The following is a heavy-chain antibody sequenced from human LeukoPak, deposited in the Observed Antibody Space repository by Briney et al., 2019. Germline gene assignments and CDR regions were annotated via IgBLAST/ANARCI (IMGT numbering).Heavy chain of an antibody. D-gene: IGHD3-9*01. CDR2: IYYSGST. Sequence: PSETLSLTCTVSGGSISSYYWSWIRQPPGKGLGWIGYIYYSGSTNYNPSLKSRVTISVDTSKNQFSLKLSSVTAADTAVYYCARVAYDILTGYHFDYWGQGTLVTVSS. J-gene: IGHJ4*02. CDR3: ARVAYDILTGYHFDY. CDR1: GGSISSYY. V-gene: IGHV4-59*01.